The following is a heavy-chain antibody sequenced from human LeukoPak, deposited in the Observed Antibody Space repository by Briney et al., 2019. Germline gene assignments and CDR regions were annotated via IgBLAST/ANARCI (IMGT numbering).Heavy chain of an antibody. CDR2: IYYSGST. J-gene: IGHJ5*02. CDR3: ARGITIFGVFNGWFDP. D-gene: IGHD3-3*01. CDR1: GGSISSLY. Sequence: SQTLSLTCTVSGGSISSLYWGWIRQPPGDGLEWIGYIYYSGSTNYNPSLKSRVTESVDTSKNQFSLKLSSVTAADTAVYCCARGITIFGVFNGWFDPWGQGTLVTVSS. V-gene: IGHV4-59*11.